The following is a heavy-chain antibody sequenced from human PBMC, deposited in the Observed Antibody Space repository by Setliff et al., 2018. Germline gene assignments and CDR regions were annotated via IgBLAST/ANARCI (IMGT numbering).Heavy chain of an antibody. CDR3: ARSPANGGHDAFDV. D-gene: IGHD6-25*01. V-gene: IGHV3-21*01. CDR1: GFNFNIAW. Sequence: PGGSLRLSCGASGFNFNIAWMNWVRQAPGKGLEWVSSISDSSIYIYYVDSVKGRFTISRDNAQNSLYLQMDSLRAEDTAVYYCARSPANGGHDAFDVWGQGTMVTVSS. CDR2: ISDSSIYI. J-gene: IGHJ3*01.